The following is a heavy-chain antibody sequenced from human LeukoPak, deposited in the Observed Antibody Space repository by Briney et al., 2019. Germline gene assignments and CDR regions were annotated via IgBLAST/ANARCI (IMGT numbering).Heavy chain of an antibody. CDR1: GFTFSSYG. CDR3: AKAYCSGGSCYEAAFDI. J-gene: IGHJ3*02. CDR2: ISYDGSNK. Sequence: PGGSLRLSCAASGFTFSSYGMHWVRQAPGKGLEWVAVISYDGSNKYYADSVKGRFTISRDNSKNTLYLQMNSLRAEDTAVYYCAKAYCSGGSCYEAAFDIWGQGTMVTVSS. D-gene: IGHD2-15*01. V-gene: IGHV3-30*18.